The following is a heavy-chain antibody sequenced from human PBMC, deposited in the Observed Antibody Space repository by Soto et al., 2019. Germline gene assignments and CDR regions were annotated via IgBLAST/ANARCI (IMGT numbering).Heavy chain of an antibody. CDR1: GGSISSYY. V-gene: IGHV4-59*01. CDR2: IYFSGST. CDR3: ARDSLGYCSGGSCYREADDYYGVDV. D-gene: IGHD2-15*01. J-gene: IGHJ6*02. Sequence: SETLSLTCTVSGGSISSYYWSWVRQPPGKGLEWVGYIYFSGSTNYNPSHKSRVTISVDTSKNQSSLKLSSVTAADTAVYYCARDSLGYCSGGSCYREADDYYGVDVWGQGTTVTVSS.